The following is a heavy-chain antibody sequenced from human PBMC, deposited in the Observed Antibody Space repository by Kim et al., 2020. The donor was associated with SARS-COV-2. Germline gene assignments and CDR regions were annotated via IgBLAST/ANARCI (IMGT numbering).Heavy chain of an antibody. D-gene: IGHD2-15*01. V-gene: IGHV3-23*03. CDR3: AKDAWPYCSGGSCYSSH. J-gene: IGHJ4*02. CDR1: GFTFSSYA. Sequence: GGSLRLSCAASGFTFSSYAMSWVRQAPGKGLEWVSVIYSGGSSTYYADSVKGRFTISRDNSKNTLYLQMNSLRAEDTAVYYCAKDAWPYCSGGSCYSSHWGQGTLVTVSS. CDR2: IYSGGSST.